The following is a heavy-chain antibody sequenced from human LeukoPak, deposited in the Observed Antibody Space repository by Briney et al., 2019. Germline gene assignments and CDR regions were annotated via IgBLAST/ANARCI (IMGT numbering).Heavy chain of an antibody. CDR2: IRSKANSYAT. Sequence: PGGSLRLSCAASGFTFSGSAMHWVRQASGKGLEWVGRIRSKANSYATAYAASVKGRVNISRDDSKNTAYLQMNSLKTEDTAVYYCTALGTSMVTGNYWGQGTLVTVSS. V-gene: IGHV3-73*01. J-gene: IGHJ4*02. CDR3: TALGTSMVTGNY. D-gene: IGHD5-18*01. CDR1: GFTFSGSA.